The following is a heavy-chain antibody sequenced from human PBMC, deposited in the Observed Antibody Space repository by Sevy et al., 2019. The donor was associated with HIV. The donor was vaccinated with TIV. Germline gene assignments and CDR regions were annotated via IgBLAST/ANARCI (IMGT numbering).Heavy chain of an antibody. CDR1: GYSLSKLS. J-gene: IGHJ5*02. D-gene: IGHD2-15*01. Sequence: ASVKVSCKVFGYSLSKLSMHWVRQAPGKGLEWMGSLDPGNGEITYAQMRQGRVTMTEDTSTDTAYMELSSLTSEDTATYYCATVGLGYYSGSSYYQGDWFDPWGQGTLVTVSS. CDR3: ATVGLGYYSGSSYYQGDWFDP. CDR2: LDPGNGEI. V-gene: IGHV1-24*01.